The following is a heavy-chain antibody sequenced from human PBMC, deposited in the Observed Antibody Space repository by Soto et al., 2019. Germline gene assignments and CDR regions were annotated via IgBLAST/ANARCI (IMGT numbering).Heavy chain of an antibody. CDR3: ARSSLEPTRRWFDP. V-gene: IGHV4-59*13. D-gene: IGHD6-6*01. J-gene: IGHJ5*02. Sequence: QVQLQESGPGLVKPSETLSLSCSVSGGSLTNYYWSWIRQSPGKGLEWIGYVFSSGITHYNPSLQRRVTMSIDTSGNHFSLKLNSVTTADTALYFCARSSLEPTRRWFDPWGQGTLVTVSS. CDR2: VFSSGIT. CDR1: GGSLTNYY.